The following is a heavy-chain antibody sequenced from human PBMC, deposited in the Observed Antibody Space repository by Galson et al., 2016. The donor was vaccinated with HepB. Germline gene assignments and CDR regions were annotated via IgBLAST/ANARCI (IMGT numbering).Heavy chain of an antibody. J-gene: IGHJ4*02. V-gene: IGHV3-7*01. CDR1: GFALSSYW. D-gene: IGHD3-3*01. CDR2: IRQDGGET. CDR3: ARNVPVTIFGY. Sequence: SLRLSCAASGFALSSYWMSWVRQAPGKGLEWVANIRQDGGETYYVDSVKGRFTISRDSSKNTLYLQMNSLRPEDTAVYYCARNVPVTIFGYWGQGTLVTVSS.